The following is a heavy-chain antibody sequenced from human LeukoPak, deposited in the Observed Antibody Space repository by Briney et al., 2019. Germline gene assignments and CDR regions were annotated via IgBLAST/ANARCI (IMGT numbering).Heavy chain of an antibody. CDR2: IYYSGST. V-gene: IGHV4-59*12. D-gene: IGHD3-10*01. J-gene: IGHJ6*03. CDR3: AGSYGYYYYMDV. CDR1: GGSISSYY. Sequence: SETLSLTCTVSGGSISSYYWSWIRQPPGKGLEWIGYIYYSGSTNYNPSLKSRVTMSVDTSKNQFSLKLSSVTAADTAVYYCAGSYGYYYYMDVWGKGTTVTISS.